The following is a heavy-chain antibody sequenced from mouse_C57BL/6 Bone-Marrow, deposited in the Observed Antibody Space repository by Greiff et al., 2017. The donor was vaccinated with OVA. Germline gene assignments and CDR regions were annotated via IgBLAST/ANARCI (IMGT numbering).Heavy chain of an antibody. CDR1: GFTFSSYA. CDR2: ISDGGSYT. D-gene: IGHD1-1*01. CDR3: AREYGGFAY. Sequence: EVQRVESGGGLVKPGGSLKLSCAASGFTFSSYAMSWVCLTPEKRLEWVATISDGGSYTYYPDNVKGRITISRDNAKNNLYLQMSHLKAEDTAMYYCAREYGGFAYWGQGTLVTVSA. J-gene: IGHJ3*01. V-gene: IGHV5-4*01.